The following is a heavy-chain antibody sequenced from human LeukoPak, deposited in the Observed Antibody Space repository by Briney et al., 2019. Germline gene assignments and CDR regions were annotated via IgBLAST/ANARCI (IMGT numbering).Heavy chain of an antibody. J-gene: IGHJ6*04. CDR1: GFTFSSYA. CDR3: AELGITMIGGV. Sequence: PGGSLRLSCAASGFTFSSYAMNWIRQAPGKGLEWVASVSSSGAYIYYADLMEGRFTISGDNAKNSLYLQMNSLRAADTAVYYCAELGITMIGGVWGKGTTVTISS. CDR2: VSSSGAYI. D-gene: IGHD3-10*02. V-gene: IGHV3-21*01.